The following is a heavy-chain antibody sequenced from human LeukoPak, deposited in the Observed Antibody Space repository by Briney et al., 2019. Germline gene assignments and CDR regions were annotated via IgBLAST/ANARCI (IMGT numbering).Heavy chain of an antibody. V-gene: IGHV4-39*01. J-gene: IGHJ5*02. CDR2: IYYSGST. D-gene: IGHD3-3*01. Sequence: PSETLSLTCTVSGGSISSSSYSWGWIRQPPGKGLEWIGSIYYSGSTYYNPSLKSRVTISVDTSKNQFSLKLSSVTAADTAVYYCARHVTIFGVVIMGNWFDPWGQGTLVTVSS. CDR3: ARHVTIFGVVIMGNWFDP. CDR1: GGSISSSSYS.